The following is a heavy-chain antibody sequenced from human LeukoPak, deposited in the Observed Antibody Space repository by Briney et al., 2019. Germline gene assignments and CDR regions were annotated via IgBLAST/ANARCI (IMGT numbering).Heavy chain of an antibody. CDR3: ARDSTMVRGVMSPFDP. Sequence: ASVKVSCKASGYTFTSYGISWVRQAPGQGLVWMGWISAYNGNTNYAQKLQGRVTMTTDTSTSTAYMELRSLRSDDTAVYYCARDSTMVRGVMSPFDPWGQGTLVTVSS. J-gene: IGHJ5*02. V-gene: IGHV1-18*01. CDR2: ISAYNGNT. D-gene: IGHD3-10*01. CDR1: GYTFTSYG.